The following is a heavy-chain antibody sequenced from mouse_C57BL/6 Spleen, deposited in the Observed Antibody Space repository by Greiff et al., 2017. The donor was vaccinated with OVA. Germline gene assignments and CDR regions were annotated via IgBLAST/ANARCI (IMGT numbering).Heavy chain of an antibody. D-gene: IGHD1-1*01. Sequence: QVQLQQSGAELVKPGASVKISCKASGYAFSSYWMNWVKQRPGPGLEWIGQIYPGDGDTNYNEKFQGKATLTADHSSSTAYMQLSSLPSEDTAVYFWERIDYGCGYSFDYWGQGTTLTVSS. CDR1: GYAFSSYW. J-gene: IGHJ2*01. CDR2: IYPGDGDT. CDR3: ERIDYGCGYSFDY. V-gene: IGHV1-80*01.